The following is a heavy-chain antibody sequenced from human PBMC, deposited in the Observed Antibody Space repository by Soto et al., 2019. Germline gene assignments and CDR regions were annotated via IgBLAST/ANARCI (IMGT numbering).Heavy chain of an antibody. CDR1: GYTFTSYG. Sequence: QVQLVQSGAEVKKPGASVQVSCKASGYTFTSYGISWVRQAPGQVLEWMGWISAYNGNTTYAQKLQGRVTMTTDTSASTAYMELRSLRSDDTAVYYCARDWAAAGTFDYWGQGTLGTVSS. D-gene: IGHD6-13*01. CDR2: ISAYNGNT. V-gene: IGHV1-18*01. CDR3: ARDWAAAGTFDY. J-gene: IGHJ4*02.